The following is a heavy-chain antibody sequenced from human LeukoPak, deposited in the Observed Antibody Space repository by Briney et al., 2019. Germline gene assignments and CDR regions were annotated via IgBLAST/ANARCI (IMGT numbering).Heavy chain of an antibody. Sequence: SETLSLTCTVSGGSISSYYWSWIRQPPGKGLEWIGYIYYSGSTNYNPSLKSRVTISVDTSKNQFSLKLSSVTAADTAVYYCARDGSSGYYPRPFDYWGQGTLVTVSS. V-gene: IGHV4-59*01. CDR2: IYYSGST. D-gene: IGHD3-22*01. J-gene: IGHJ4*02. CDR1: GGSISSYY. CDR3: ARDGSSGYYPRPFDY.